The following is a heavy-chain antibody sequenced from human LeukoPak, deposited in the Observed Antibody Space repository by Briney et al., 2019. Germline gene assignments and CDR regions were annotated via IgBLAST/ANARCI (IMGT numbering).Heavy chain of an antibody. CDR3: ARDGRAGSLFAY. D-gene: IGHD6-19*01. Sequence: SETLSLTCTVSSGSINGYYWSWIRQPSGKGLEWVGYISYSGSTNYDPSLKSRVTISVDTSKNQFSLKLSSVTAADTAIYYCARDGRAGSLFAYWGQGTLVTVSS. V-gene: IGHV4-59*01. CDR1: SGSINGYY. CDR2: ISYSGST. J-gene: IGHJ4*02.